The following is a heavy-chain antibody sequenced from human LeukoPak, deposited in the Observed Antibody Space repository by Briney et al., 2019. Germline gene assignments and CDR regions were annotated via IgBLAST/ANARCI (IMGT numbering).Heavy chain of an antibody. Sequence: PGGSLRLFCAASGFTFSNYAMTWVRQAPRKGLEWVSTISGSGGSTYYADSAKGRFTISRDNSKNTLYLQMNSLRAEDTAVYYCAKPMTTVTTSAFDIWGQGTMVTVSS. CDR2: ISGSGGST. CDR1: GFTFSNYA. CDR3: AKPMTTVTTSAFDI. V-gene: IGHV3-23*01. J-gene: IGHJ3*02. D-gene: IGHD4-17*01.